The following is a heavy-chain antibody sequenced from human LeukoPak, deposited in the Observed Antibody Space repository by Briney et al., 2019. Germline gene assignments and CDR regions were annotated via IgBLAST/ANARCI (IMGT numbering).Heavy chain of an antibody. CDR2: FYYSGST. Sequence: GSLRLSCAASGFTFDDYGMSWIRQPPGKGLEWIGYFYYSGSTDYNPSLRSRVTISVDTSKNQFSLKLRSVAAADTAVYYCVRDLYGSGPFDIWGQGTMVTVSS. CDR3: VRDLYGSGPFDI. J-gene: IGHJ3*02. D-gene: IGHD3-10*01. V-gene: IGHV4-59*01. CDR1: GFTFDDYG.